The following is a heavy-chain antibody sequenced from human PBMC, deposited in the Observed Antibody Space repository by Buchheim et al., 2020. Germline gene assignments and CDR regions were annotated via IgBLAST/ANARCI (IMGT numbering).Heavy chain of an antibody. CDR1: GGSFSGYY. Sequence: QVQLQQWGAGLLKPSETLSLTCAVYGGSFSGYYWSWIRQPPGKGLEWIGEINHSGSTNCNPSLKSRVTISVDTSKNQFSLKLSSVTAADTAVYYCARAGPPSYCSGGSCRGDYFDYWGQGTL. CDR2: INHSGST. J-gene: IGHJ4*02. D-gene: IGHD2-15*01. V-gene: IGHV4-34*01. CDR3: ARAGPPSYCSGGSCRGDYFDY.